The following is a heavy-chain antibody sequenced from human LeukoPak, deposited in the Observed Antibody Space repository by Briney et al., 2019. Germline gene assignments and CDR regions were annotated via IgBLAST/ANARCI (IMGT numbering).Heavy chain of an antibody. J-gene: IGHJ4*02. CDR1: EFTFSAYW. D-gene: IGHD6-25*01. V-gene: IGHV3-74*01. Sequence: GGPLRLSCAASEFTFSAYWMHWVRQASGKGLVWVSRIRGDGSMTNYADSVKGRFTISRDNAKNTLYLQMNSLRLEDTAVYYCARENLAAAADYWGQGTVVTVSS. CDR3: ARENLAAAADY. CDR2: IRGDGSMT.